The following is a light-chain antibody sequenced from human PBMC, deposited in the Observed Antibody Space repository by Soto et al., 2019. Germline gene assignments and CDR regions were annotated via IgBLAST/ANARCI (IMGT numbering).Light chain of an antibody. CDR2: GAS. Sequence: EIVMPQSPATLSVSPGERSTLSCRASQSVSSNLAWYQQKPGQAPRLLIYGASTRATGIPARFSGSGSGTEFTLTISSLQSEDFAVYYCHQYNSWPRTVGQGTKVDIK. CDR1: QSVSSN. J-gene: IGKJ1*01. V-gene: IGKV3-15*01. CDR3: HQYNSWPRT.